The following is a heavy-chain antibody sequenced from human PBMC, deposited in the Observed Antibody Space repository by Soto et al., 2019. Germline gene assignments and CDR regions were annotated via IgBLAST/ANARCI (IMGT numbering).Heavy chain of an antibody. CDR2: INAGNGNT. CDR1: GYTFTRYA. J-gene: IGHJ6*02. D-gene: IGHD4-4*01. CDR3: ARSAPTVTTLRGRDV. Sequence: AAVPVSFKASGYTFTRYAMHWVRQAPGQRLELMGWINAGNGNTKYSQKFQGRVTITRDTSASTAYMELSSLRSEDTAVYYCARSAPTVTTLRGRDVWGQGTTVTVYS. V-gene: IGHV1-3*01.